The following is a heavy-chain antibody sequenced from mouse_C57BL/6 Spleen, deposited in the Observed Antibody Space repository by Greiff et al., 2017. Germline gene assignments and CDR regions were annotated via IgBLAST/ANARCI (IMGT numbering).Heavy chain of an antibody. Sequence: VMLVESGAELARPGASVKMSCKASGYTFTSYTMHWVKQRPGQGLEWIGYINPSSGYTKYNQKFKDKATLTADKSSSTAYMQLSSLTSEDSAVYYCARNSGFDYWGQGTTLTVSS. V-gene: IGHV1-4*01. CDR2: INPSSGYT. CDR1: GYTFTSYT. J-gene: IGHJ2*01. CDR3: ARNSGFDY.